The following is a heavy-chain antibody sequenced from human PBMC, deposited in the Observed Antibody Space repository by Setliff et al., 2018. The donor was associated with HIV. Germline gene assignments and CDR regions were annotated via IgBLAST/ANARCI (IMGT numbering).Heavy chain of an antibody. D-gene: IGHD6-19*01. V-gene: IGHV1-18*01. J-gene: IGHJ3*02. CDR3: ARVPYRSAWFSGGHDAFDI. CDR2: ISGFNGNT. CDR1: GYSFARYG. Sequence: ASVKVSCKASGYSFARYGLSWVRQAPGQGLEWMGWISGFNGNTKYAQSFQDRVATTTGTATSTAYMEMRSLRSDDTAVYFCARVPYRSAWFSGGHDAFDIWGQGTIVTVSS.